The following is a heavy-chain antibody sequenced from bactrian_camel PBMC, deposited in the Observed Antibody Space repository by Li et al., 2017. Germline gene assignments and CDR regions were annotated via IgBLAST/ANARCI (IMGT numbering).Heavy chain of an antibody. CDR3: AADRGGASLGGGGCYTAAY. CDR1: GYTYGRKL. CDR2: IRTDVGMT. D-gene: IGHD2*01. Sequence: VQLVESGGGSVQAGGSLRLSCAASGYTYGRKLMAWFRQAPGKEREGVAAIRTDVGMTMYADSVKGRFTISKDNAKNTLSLQMNSLKPEDTVMYYCAADRGGASLGGGGCYTAAYWGQGTQVTVS. J-gene: IGHJ4*01. V-gene: IGHV3S1*01.